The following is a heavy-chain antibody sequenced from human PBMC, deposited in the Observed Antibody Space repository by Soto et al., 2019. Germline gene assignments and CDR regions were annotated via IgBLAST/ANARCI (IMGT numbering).Heavy chain of an antibody. D-gene: IGHD3-22*01. V-gene: IGHV4-31*03. CDR1: GGSISSGGYY. J-gene: IGHJ4*02. CDR2: IYYSGST. CDR3: AGSRPAPTNYDDSSGPIDY. Sequence: QVQLQESGPGLVKPSQTLSLTCTVSGGSISSGGYYWTWIRQHPGKGLEWIGYIYYSGSTYYNPSLKSRLTISVYTSKTQFSLKLSSVTAADTAVYFCAGSRPAPTNYDDSSGPIDYWGQGTLVTVSS.